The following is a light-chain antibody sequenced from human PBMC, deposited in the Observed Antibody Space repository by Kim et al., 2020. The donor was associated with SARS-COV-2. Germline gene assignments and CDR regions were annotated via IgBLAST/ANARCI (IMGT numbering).Light chain of an antibody. CDR1: QSISSY. Sequence: DIQMTQSPSSLSASVGDRVTITCRASQSISSYLNWYQQKPGKAPKLLIYAASSLQSGVPSRFSGSGSRTDFTLTISSLQPEDFATYYCQQSYSTPLTFGGGTKLEI. V-gene: IGKV1-39*01. CDR3: QQSYSTPLT. CDR2: AAS. J-gene: IGKJ4*01.